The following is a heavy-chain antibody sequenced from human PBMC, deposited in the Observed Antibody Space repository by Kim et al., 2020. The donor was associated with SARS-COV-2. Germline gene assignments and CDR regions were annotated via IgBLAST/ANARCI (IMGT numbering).Heavy chain of an antibody. D-gene: IGHD1-26*01. CDR3: ARLSVQYNWFDP. Sequence: SETLSLTCTVSGYSISSGYYWGWIRQPPGKGLEWIGSIYHSGSTYYNPSLKSRVTISVDTSKNQFSLKLSSVTAADTAVYYCARLSVQYNWFDPWGQGTLVTVSS. CDR2: IYHSGST. V-gene: IGHV4-38-2*02. CDR1: GYSISSGYY. J-gene: IGHJ5*02.